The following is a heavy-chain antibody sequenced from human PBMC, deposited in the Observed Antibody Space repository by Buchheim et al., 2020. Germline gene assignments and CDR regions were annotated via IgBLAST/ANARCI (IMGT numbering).Heavy chain of an antibody. V-gene: IGHV1-2*04. D-gene: IGHD3-22*01. CDR1: GYTFTGYY. Sequence: QVQLVQSGAEVKKPGASVKVSCKASGYTFTGYYMHWVRQAPGQGLEWMGWINPNSGGTNYAQKFQGWVTMTRDPSISTAYMELSRLRSDDTAVYYCAREFPNYYDSSGYSYYFDYWGQGTL. CDR2: INPNSGGT. CDR3: AREFPNYYDSSGYSYYFDY. J-gene: IGHJ4*02.